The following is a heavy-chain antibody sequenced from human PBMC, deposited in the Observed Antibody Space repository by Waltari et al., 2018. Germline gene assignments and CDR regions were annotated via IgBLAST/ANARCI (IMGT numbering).Heavy chain of an antibody. CDR1: VGTFSSYA. J-gene: IGHJ5*02. V-gene: IGHV1-69*05. Sequence: QVQLVQSGAEVKKPGSSVKVSCKASVGTFSSYAISWVRQALGHGLEWMGGIIPILGTANYAQKFQGRVTITTDESTSTAYMELSSLRSEDTAVYYCARGGGWFDPWGQGTLVTVSS. CDR3: ARGGGWFDP. D-gene: IGHD3-16*01. CDR2: IIPILGTA.